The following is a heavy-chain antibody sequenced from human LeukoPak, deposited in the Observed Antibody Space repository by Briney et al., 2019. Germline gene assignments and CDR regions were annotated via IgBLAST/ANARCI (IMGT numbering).Heavy chain of an antibody. CDR3: ARVVGTHFQH. Sequence: SETLSLTCTVSGGSISSGGNYWTWIRQYPGKGLEWIGYIYNSGSTYYNPSLKSRVTISVDTSKNRFSLKLRSVTAADTAVYYCARVVGTHFQHWGQGTLVTVSS. CDR2: IYNSGST. CDR1: GGSISSGGNY. V-gene: IGHV4-31*03. J-gene: IGHJ1*01. D-gene: IGHD1-26*01.